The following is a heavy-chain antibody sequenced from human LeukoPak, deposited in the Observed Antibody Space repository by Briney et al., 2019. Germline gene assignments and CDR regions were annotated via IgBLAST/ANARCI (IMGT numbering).Heavy chain of an antibody. D-gene: IGHD1-1*01. CDR3: AKDLIQGAPPPNWFDP. CDR2: ISGSGGST. Sequence: TGGTLRLSCAASGFTFSGYAMSWVRQAPGKGQEWVSAISGSGGSTYYADSVKGRFTISRDNSKNTLYLQMSSLRAEDTAVYYCAKDLIQGAPPPNWFDPWGQGTLVTVSS. V-gene: IGHV3-23*01. J-gene: IGHJ5*02. CDR1: GFTFSGYA.